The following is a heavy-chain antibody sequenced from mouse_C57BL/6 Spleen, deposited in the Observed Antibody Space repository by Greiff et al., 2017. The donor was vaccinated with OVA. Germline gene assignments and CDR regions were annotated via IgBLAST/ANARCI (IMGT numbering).Heavy chain of an antibody. D-gene: IGHD2-5*01. V-gene: IGHV5-12*01. CDR2: ISNGGGST. Sequence: EVKLVESGGGLVQPGGSLKLSCAASGFTFSDYYMYWVRQTPEKRLEWVAYISNGGGSTYYPDTVKGRFTISRDNAKNTLYLQMSRLKSEDTAMYYCAGTYYSNYEDYAMDYWGQGTSVTVSS. CDR1: GFTFSDYY. J-gene: IGHJ4*01. CDR3: AGTYYSNYEDYAMDY.